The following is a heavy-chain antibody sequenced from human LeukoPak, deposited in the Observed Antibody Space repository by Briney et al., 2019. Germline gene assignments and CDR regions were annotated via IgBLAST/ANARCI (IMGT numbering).Heavy chain of an antibody. V-gene: IGHV4-39*01. J-gene: IGHJ4*02. Sequence: SETLSLTCTVSGGSISSSSYYWGWIRQPPGTGLEWIGSIYYSGSTYYNPSLKSRVTISVDTSKNQFSLKLSSVTAADTAVYYCARLRRALCSGGSCYPDIPFDYWGQGTLVTVSS. CDR2: IYYSGST. CDR1: GGSISSSSYY. D-gene: IGHD2-15*01. CDR3: ARLRRALCSGGSCYPDIPFDY.